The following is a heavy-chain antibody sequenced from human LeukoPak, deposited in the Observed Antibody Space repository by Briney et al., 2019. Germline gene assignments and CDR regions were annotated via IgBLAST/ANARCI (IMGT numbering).Heavy chain of an antibody. Sequence: PGGSLRLSCAASGFIFSSYWMHWVRQAPGKGLVWVSRINGDGTRTSYADSVRGRFTISRDNAKNTLYLQMNSLRAEDTAVYYCARGDYSDYVTLDYWGQGTLVGVSS. CDR2: INGDGTRT. CDR1: GFIFSSYW. J-gene: IGHJ4*02. V-gene: IGHV3-74*01. CDR3: ARGDYSDYVTLDY. D-gene: IGHD4-11*01.